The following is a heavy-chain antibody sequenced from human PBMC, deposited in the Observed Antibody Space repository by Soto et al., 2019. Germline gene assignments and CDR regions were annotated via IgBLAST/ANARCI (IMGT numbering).Heavy chain of an antibody. V-gene: IGHV4-59*01. CDR3: ARYLGYCSGGSCYSYFDY. D-gene: IGHD2-15*01. J-gene: IGHJ4*02. CDR2: IYYSGST. CDR1: GGSISSYY. Sequence: PSETLSLTCTVSGGSISSYYWSWIRQPPGKGLEWIGYIYYSGSTNYNPSLKSRVTISVDTSKNQFSLKLSFVTAADTAVYYCARYLGYCSGGSCYSYFDYWGQGTLVTVSS.